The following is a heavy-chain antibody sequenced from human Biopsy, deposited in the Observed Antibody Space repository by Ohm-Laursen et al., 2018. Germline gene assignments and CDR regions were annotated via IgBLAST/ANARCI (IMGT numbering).Heavy chain of an antibody. D-gene: IGHD3-16*01. V-gene: IGHV3-11*01. Sequence: SLRPSCSASGFTFSNYQMSWIRQTPGKGLEWVSHISSGGSTIFHADSVKGRFTISRDDAKGSLYLQMTNLRAEDTAVYYCGRSYGIMAAPVHLWGQGTLVTASS. CDR2: ISSGGSTI. CDR3: GRSYGIMAAPVHL. CDR1: GFTFSNYQ. J-gene: IGHJ4*01.